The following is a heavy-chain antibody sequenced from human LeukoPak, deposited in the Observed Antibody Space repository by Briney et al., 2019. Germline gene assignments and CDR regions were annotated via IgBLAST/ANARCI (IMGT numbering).Heavy chain of an antibody. CDR2: IIPFFGTA. CDR1: GGTFSNYV. J-gene: IGHJ5*02. CDR3: ARFSMAAAGRGWFDP. V-gene: IGHV1-69*13. Sequence: ASVNVSCKASGGTFSNYVINWVRQAPGQGLEWMGGIIPFFGTANYAQKFQGRVTITAEESTNTAYMELSSLRSEDTAFYYCARFSMAAAGRGWFDPWGQGTLVTVSS. D-gene: IGHD6-13*01.